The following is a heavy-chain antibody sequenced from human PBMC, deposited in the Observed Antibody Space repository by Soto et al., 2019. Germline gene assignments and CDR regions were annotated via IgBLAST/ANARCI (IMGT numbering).Heavy chain of an antibody. CDR1: GYTFTSYG. V-gene: IGHV1-18*01. CDR3: AGGRYGDY. D-gene: IGHD1-1*01. CDR2: ISAHNGNT. J-gene: IGHJ4*02. Sequence: QVHLVQSGAEVKKPGASVKVSCKASGYTFTSYGITWVRQAPGQGLEWMGWISAHNGNTDYAQKLQGRVIVTRDTSTSAAYVELRSLRSDDTAVYYCAGGRYGDYGGQGALVTISS.